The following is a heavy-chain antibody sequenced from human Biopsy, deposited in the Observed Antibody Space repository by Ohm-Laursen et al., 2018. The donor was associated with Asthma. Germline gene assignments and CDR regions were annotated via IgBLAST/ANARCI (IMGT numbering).Heavy chain of an antibody. J-gene: IGHJ6*02. D-gene: IGHD2-21*02. Sequence: SLRLSCAASGFTFDNHTMHWVRQAPGKGLEWVTIISYDGRNTYYADSVEGRFTISRDNSKNTLFLQLSSLRPEDTAVYYCARGGLHYYEYYGMDVWGQGTTATVSS. CDR2: ISYDGRNT. CDR1: GFTFDNHT. CDR3: ARGGLHYYEYYGMDV. V-gene: IGHV3-30*04.